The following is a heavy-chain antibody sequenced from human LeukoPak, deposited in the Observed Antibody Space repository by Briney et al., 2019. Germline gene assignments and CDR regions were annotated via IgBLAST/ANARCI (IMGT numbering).Heavy chain of an antibody. J-gene: IGHJ4*02. CDR3: AKAYSSGWYDY. CDR2: ISGSGGST. D-gene: IGHD6-19*01. V-gene: IGHV3-23*01. CDR1: GFTFSSYG. Sequence: GGTLRLSCAASGFTFSSYGMSWVRQAPGKGLEWVSAISGSGGSTYYADSVKGRFTISRDNSKNTPYLQMNSLRAEDTAVYYCAKAYSSGWYDYWGQGTLVTVSS.